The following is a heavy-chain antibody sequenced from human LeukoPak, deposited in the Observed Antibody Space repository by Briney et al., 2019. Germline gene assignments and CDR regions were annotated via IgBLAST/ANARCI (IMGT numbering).Heavy chain of an antibody. CDR1: GYTFTGYY. CDR3: AKGATEGYYYYYGLDV. V-gene: IGHV1-2*02. J-gene: IGHJ6*02. CDR2: INPKSGAT. Sequence: GASVKVSCKASGYTFTGYYMHWVRQAPGQGLEWMGWINPKSGATTYAQKFQDRVILTRDTSINTAYMDLSGLTSDDTAVFYCAKGATEGYYYYYGLDVWGQGTTVTVSS.